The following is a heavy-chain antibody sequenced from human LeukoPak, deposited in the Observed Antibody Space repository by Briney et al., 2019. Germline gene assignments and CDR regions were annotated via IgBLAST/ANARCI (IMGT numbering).Heavy chain of an antibody. CDR3: AKNTFCSSSSCQTALDY. CDR2: ISSTSTYK. Sequence: PGGSLRLSCAASGFTFSSYSINWVRQAPGKGLEWVSSISSTSTYKYYADSVKGRFTISRDNAKNSLFLQMNSLRAEDTAVYYCAKNTFCSSSSCQTALDYWGQGTLVTVSS. J-gene: IGHJ4*02. D-gene: IGHD2-15*01. CDR1: GFTFSSYS. V-gene: IGHV3-21*01.